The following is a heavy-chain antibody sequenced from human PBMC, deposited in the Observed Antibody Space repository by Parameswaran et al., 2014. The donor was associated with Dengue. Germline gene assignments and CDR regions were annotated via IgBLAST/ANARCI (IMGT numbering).Heavy chain of an antibody. CDR2: VIPVFGAA. J-gene: IGHJ4*02. D-gene: IGHD5-18*01. CDR3: ARAVWSPIQPQYYFDY. Sequence: RLVRQAPGQGLEWMGLVIPVFGAANYAQKFQGRLTITADQSTTTTYMDLSGLRSDDTAVYYCARAVWSPIQPQYYFDYWGQGTLVTVSS. V-gene: IGHV1-69*01.